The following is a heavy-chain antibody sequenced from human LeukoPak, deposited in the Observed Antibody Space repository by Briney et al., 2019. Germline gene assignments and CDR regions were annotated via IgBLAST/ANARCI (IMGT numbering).Heavy chain of an antibody. CDR1: KFSFSSYW. V-gene: IGHV3-74*01. D-gene: IGHD4-11*01. Sequence: GGSLRLSCAASKFSFSSYWMHWVRQAPGKGLVWVSRINSDGSRTNYADSVKGRFTISRDNAKNSLYLQMNSLRAEDTAVYYCARDGSNYKRPQNWFDPWGQGTLVTVSS. CDR2: INSDGSRT. J-gene: IGHJ5*02. CDR3: ARDGSNYKRPQNWFDP.